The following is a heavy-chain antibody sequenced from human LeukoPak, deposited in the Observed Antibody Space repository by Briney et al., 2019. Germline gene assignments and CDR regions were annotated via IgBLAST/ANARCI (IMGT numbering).Heavy chain of an antibody. J-gene: IGHJ4*02. V-gene: IGHV3-23*01. D-gene: IGHD3-22*01. CDR1: GFTFSSYA. Sequence: PGGSLRLSCAASGFTFSSYAMSWVRQAPGKGLEWVSAISGSGGSTYYADSVKGRFTISRDNSKNTLYLQMNSLRAEDTAVYYCAKVPDVYDSSGYGVYWGQGTLVTVSS. CDR2: ISGSGGST. CDR3: AKVPDVYDSSGYGVY.